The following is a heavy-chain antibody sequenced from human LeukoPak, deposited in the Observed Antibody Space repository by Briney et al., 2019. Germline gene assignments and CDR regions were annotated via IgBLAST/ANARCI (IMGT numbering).Heavy chain of an antibody. CDR1: GFTFSIQG. D-gene: IGHD3-10*01. V-gene: IGHV3-48*02. CDR2: IINSGGTV. Sequence: GGSLRLSCAASGFTFSIQGMNWVRQAPGKGLEWASYIINSGGTVYYTDSVQGRFTISRDNARNSLFLQMNSLRDEDTAVYYCARVGRGVYGMDVWGQGTTVTVSS. CDR3: ARVGRGVYGMDV. J-gene: IGHJ6*02.